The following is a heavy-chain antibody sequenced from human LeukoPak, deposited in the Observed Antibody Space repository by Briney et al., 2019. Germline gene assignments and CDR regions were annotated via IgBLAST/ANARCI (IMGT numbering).Heavy chain of an antibody. D-gene: IGHD5-24*01. CDR2: ISWNSGSI. J-gene: IGHJ4*02. CDR1: GFTFDDYA. V-gene: IGHV3-9*01. CDR3: AKEGRDGYNSGFDY. Sequence: PGGSLRLSCAASGFTFDDYAMHWVRQAPGKGLEWVSGISWNSGSIGYADSVKGRFTISRDNAKNPLYLQMNSLRAEDTALYYCAKEGRDGYNSGFDYWGQGTLVTVSS.